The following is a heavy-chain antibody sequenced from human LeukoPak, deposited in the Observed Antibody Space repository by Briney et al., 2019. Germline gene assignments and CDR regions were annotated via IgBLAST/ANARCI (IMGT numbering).Heavy chain of an antibody. D-gene: IGHD4-17*01. J-gene: IGHJ3*02. CDR1: GFTFSSYS. CDR3: ASPVGGDYDIAFDI. CDR2: ISSSSSTI. Sequence: SGGSLRLSCVASGFTFSSYSMNWVRQAPGKGLEWVSYISSSSSTIYYADSVKGRFTISRDNAKNSLYLQMNSLRAEDTAVYYCASPVGGDYDIAFDIWGQGTMVTVSS. V-gene: IGHV3-48*04.